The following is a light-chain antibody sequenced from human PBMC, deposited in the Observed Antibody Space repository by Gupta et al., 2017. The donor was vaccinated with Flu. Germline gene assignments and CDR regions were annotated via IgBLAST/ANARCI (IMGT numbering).Light chain of an antibody. CDR3: VSWDDSLNGPL. CDR1: YSNIGPNT. CDR2: NTN. Sequence: QSGLTQAPSVSGTPGQRVTISCSGGYSNIGPNTVNWYQHVPGTAPKLLIYNTNERPSGVPDRFSASKSGTSASLAINGVQSEDEAEYHCVSWDDSLNGPLFGGGTKLTVL. V-gene: IGLV1-44*01. J-gene: IGLJ2*01.